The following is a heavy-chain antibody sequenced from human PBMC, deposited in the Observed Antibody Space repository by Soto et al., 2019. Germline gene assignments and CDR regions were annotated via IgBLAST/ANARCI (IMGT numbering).Heavy chain of an antibody. D-gene: IGHD2-21*02. J-gene: IGHJ4*02. CDR2: ISYDGSNK. Sequence: GGSLRLSCAASGFTFSSYAMHWVRQAPGKGLEWVAVISYDGSNKYYADSVKGRFTISRDNSKNMLYLQMNRLRAEDTAVYYCAIDAGGELVTLYFDSWGQGTLVTVSS. CDR3: AIDAGGELVTLYFDS. CDR1: GFTFSSYA. V-gene: IGHV3-30*04.